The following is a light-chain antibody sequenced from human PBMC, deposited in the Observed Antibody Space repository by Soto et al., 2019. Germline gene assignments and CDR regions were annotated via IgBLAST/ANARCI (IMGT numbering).Light chain of an antibody. CDR2: GAS. CDR3: QQYGSSPYT. V-gene: IGKV3-20*01. CDR1: QSVSSY. J-gene: IGKJ2*01. Sequence: EIVLTQSPATLSLSPGERATLSCRASQSVSSYLAWYQQKPGQAPRLLIYGASGRATGIPDRFSGSGSGTDFTLTISRLEPEDFAVFYCQQYGSSPYTFGQGTKVDIK.